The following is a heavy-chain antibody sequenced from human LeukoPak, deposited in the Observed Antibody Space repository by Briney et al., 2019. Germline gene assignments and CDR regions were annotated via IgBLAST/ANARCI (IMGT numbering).Heavy chain of an antibody. CDR3: AREGDTAMGFDY. CDR1: GGSVSSGSYY. D-gene: IGHD5-18*01. CDR2: IYYSGST. V-gene: IGHV4-61*01. Sequence: PSETLSLTCTVPGGSVSSGSYYWSWIRQRPGKGLEWIGYIYYSGSTNYNPSLKSRVTISVDTSKNQFSLKLSSVTAADTAVYYCAREGDTAMGFDYWGQGTLVTVSS. J-gene: IGHJ4*02.